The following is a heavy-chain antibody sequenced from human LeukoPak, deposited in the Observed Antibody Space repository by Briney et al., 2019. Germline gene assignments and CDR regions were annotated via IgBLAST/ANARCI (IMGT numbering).Heavy chain of an antibody. CDR1: GGSFSGYY. V-gene: IGHV4-34*01. CDR3: ARGDPTSRGFDY. CDR2: INHSGST. D-gene: IGHD3-16*01. J-gene: IGHJ4*02. Sequence: PSGTLSLTCAVYGGSFSGYYWSWIRQPPGKGLEWIGEINHSGSTNYNPSLKSRVTISVDTSKNQFSLKLSSVTAADTAVYYCARGDPTSRGFDYWGQGTLVTVSS.